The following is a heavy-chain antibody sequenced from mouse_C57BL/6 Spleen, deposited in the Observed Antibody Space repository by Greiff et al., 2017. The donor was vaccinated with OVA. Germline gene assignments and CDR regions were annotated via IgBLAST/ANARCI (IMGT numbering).Heavy chain of an antibody. J-gene: IGHJ2*01. D-gene: IGHD2-1*01. V-gene: IGHV1-82*01. CDR3: ARDYGNYVVDY. CDR1: GYAFSSSW. Sequence: ESGPELVKPGASVKISCKASGYAFSSSWMNWVKQRPGKGLEWIGRIYPGDGDTNYNGKFKGKATLTADKSSSTAYMQLSSLTSEDSAVYFCARDYGNYVVDYWGQGTTLTVSS. CDR2: IYPGDGDT.